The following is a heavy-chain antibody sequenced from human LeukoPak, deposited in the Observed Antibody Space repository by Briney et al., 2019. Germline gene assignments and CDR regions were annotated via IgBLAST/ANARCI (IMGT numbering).Heavy chain of an antibody. D-gene: IGHD4-23*01. CDR2: IYYSGST. CDR3: ARHRPTVVTLDC. J-gene: IGHJ4*02. Sequence: SETLSLTCTVPGGSISSYYWSWIRQPPGKGLEWIGYIYYSGSTNYNPSLKSRVTISVDTSKNQFSLKLSFVTTADTAVYYCARHRPTVVTLDCWGQGTLVTVSS. V-gene: IGHV4-59*08. CDR1: GGSISSYY.